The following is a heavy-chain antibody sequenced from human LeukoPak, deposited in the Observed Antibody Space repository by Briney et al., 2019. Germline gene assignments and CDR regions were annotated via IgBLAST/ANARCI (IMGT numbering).Heavy chain of an antibody. CDR2: ISAYNGNT. D-gene: IGHD2-2*01. Sequence: ASVKVSCKASGYTFTSYGIRWVRQAPGHGLEWMVWISAYNGNTNYPQKLQGRVTMTTDTSTSTAYMELRRLRCDDTAVYYCARDRTSPDQLLSRHYGMDVWGQGTTATVSS. J-gene: IGHJ6*02. V-gene: IGHV1-18*01. CDR1: GYTFTSYG. CDR3: ARDRTSPDQLLSRHYGMDV.